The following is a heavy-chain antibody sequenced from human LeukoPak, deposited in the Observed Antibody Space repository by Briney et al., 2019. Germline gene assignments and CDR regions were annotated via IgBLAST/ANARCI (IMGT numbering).Heavy chain of an antibody. J-gene: IGHJ4*02. D-gene: IGHD3-22*01. V-gene: IGHV3-21*01. CDR1: GFTFSSYS. CDR3: ARGYYDSSGYLGY. Sequence: GGSLRLSCAASGFTFSSYSMNWVRQAPGKGLEWVSSISSSSSYLYYADSVKGRFTISRDNAKNSLYLQMNSLRAEDTAVYYCARGYYDSSGYLGYWGQGTLVTVSS. CDR2: ISSSSSYL.